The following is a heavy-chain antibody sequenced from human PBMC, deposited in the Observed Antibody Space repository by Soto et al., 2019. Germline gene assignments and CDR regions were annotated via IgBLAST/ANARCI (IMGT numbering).Heavy chain of an antibody. CDR2: IYNSGST. CDR3: TRGGDPYKTGH. J-gene: IGHJ4*02. V-gene: IGHV4-59*01. Sequence: SETLSLTCTVSGGSISGYYWSWLRQPPGKGLEWIGYIYNSGSTNYNPSLKSRVTMSVDTSKNQFSLKLTSVNTADTAIYYCTRGGDPYKTGHWGQGTLVTVSS. CDR1: GGSISGYY. D-gene: IGHD2-21*01.